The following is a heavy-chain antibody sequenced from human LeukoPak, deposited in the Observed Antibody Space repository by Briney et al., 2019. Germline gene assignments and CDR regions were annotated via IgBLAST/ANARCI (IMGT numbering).Heavy chain of an antibody. CDR2: MNPNNANT. CDR1: GYTFTSYD. CDR3: ARGLNDNYDSGAYAY. V-gene: IGHV1-8*01. D-gene: IGHD3-22*01. J-gene: IGHJ4*02. Sequence: GASVKVSCKASGYTFTSYDISWARQAPGQGLEWMAWMNPNNANTGYGQKFQGRVTLTKNIAINTAYMELSSLRPEDTAVYYCARGLNDNYDSGAYAYWGQGTLVTVSS.